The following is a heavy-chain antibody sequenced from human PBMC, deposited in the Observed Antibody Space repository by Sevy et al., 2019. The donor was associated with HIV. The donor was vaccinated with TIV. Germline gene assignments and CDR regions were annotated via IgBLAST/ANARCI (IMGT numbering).Heavy chain of an antibody. J-gene: IGHJ1*01. D-gene: IGHD2-2*01. Sequence: GGSLRLSCAASGLTFSSYWMTWVRQAPGKGLEWVANINQGGSQEYYVGSVKGRFTISRDNAKNSLYLQINSLRAEDTAVYYCATILPAGVPAEYFLHWGQGTLVTVSS. V-gene: IGHV3-7*01. CDR3: ATILPAGVPAEYFLH. CDR2: INQGGSQE. CDR1: GLTFSSYW.